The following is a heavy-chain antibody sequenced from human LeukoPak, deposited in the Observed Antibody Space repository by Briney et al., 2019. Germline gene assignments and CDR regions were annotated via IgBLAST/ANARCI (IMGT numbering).Heavy chain of an antibody. D-gene: IGHD3-16*02. CDR2: IYYSGST. CDR1: GGSISSRNYY. Sequence: SETLSLTCTVSGGSISSRNYYWGWIRQPPGKGLEWIGNIYYSGSTNYNPSLKSRVTISVDTSKNQFSLKLSSVTAADTAVYYCARAAGDYVWGSYRRKEFDYWGQGTLVTVSS. CDR3: ARAAGDYVWGSYRRKEFDY. V-gene: IGHV4-39*07. J-gene: IGHJ4*02.